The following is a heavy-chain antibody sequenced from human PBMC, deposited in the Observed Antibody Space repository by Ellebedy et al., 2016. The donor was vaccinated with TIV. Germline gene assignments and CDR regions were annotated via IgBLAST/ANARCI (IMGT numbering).Heavy chain of an antibody. Sequence: SETLSLTXTVSGGSISSGGYFWSWIRHIPGKGLEYIGYIYHTGSTYYNPSLQSRLKISVDTSKNQFSLSLRSVTAADTAVFYCAREPLRGPGRGAFDIWGQGTMVTVSS. CDR1: GGSISSGGYF. V-gene: IGHV4-31*03. CDR2: IYHTGST. CDR3: AREPLRGPGRGAFDI. J-gene: IGHJ3*02. D-gene: IGHD5-12*01.